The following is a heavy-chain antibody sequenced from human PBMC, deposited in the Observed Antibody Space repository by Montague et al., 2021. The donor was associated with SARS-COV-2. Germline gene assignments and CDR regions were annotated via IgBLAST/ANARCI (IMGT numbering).Heavy chain of an antibody. Sequence: CAISGDSVSSNSAAWNWLRQSPSRGLEWLGRTYYRSKWYNDYAVSVKSRIAINPDTSKNQFSLQLNSVTPGDTAVYYCASGRMVPYSSSWTTLYYYYGMDVWGQGTTVTVSS. D-gene: IGHD6-13*01. CDR3: ASGRMVPYSSSWTTLYYYYGMDV. CDR1: GDSVSSNSAA. J-gene: IGHJ6*02. CDR2: TYYRSKWYN. V-gene: IGHV6-1*01.